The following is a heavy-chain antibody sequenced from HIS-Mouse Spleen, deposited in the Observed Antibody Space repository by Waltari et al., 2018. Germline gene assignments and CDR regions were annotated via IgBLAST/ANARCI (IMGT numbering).Heavy chain of an antibody. V-gene: IGHV3-21*04. CDR2: ISSSSSYI. J-gene: IGHJ4*02. CDR1: GFTFSSYS. D-gene: IGHD7-27*01. Sequence: EVQLVESGGGLVKPGGSLRLSCAASGFTFSSYSMNWVRQAPGKGLEWVSSISSSSSYIYYADSVKGRFTISRDNAKNSLYLQMNSLKTEDTAVYYCTRRRTGDLVGFDYWGQGTLVTVSS. CDR3: TRRRTGDLVGFDY.